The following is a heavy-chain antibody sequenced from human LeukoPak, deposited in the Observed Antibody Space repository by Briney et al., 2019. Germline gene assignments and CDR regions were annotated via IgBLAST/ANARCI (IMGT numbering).Heavy chain of an antibody. J-gene: IGHJ4*02. CDR3: ARAVGSSGCDY. CDR1: GFTFSSYW. V-gene: IGHV3-7*01. D-gene: IGHD3-22*01. Sequence: GGSLRLXCAASGFTFSSYWMSWVRQAPGKGLEWVAKISQDGSEKYYVDSVKGRFTISRDSGKDSLYLLMSSLRVEDTAVYYCARAVGSSGCDYWGQGTLVTVSS. CDR2: ISQDGSEK.